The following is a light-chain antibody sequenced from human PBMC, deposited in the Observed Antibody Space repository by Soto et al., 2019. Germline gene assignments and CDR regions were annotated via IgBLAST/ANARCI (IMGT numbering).Light chain of an antibody. CDR3: SSYAGNNNVI. V-gene: IGLV2-8*01. CDR2: EVS. J-gene: IGLJ2*01. CDR1: SSDVGSYRF. Sequence: QSALTQPPSAYGSPGQSVTISCTGTSSDVGSYRFVSWYQQHPGKAPKLLIYEVSKRHSGVPDRFSASTSGNTASLTVSGLQADDEADYYCSSYAGNNNVIFGGGTKLTVL.